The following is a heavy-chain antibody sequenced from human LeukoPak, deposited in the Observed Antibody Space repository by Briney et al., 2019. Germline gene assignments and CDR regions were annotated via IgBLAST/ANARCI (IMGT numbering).Heavy chain of an antibody. J-gene: IGHJ4*02. CDR1: GFTFSSYA. CDR2: ISGSGGST. V-gene: IGHV3-23*01. D-gene: IGHD2-2*01. Sequence: PGGSLRLSCAASGFTFSSYAMSWARQAPGKGLEWVSGISGSGGSTYYAESVKGRFTISRDNSKNTLYLQMNSLRAEDTAVYYCAKSLGLVPAVNRVFDYWGQGTLVTVSS. CDR3: AKSLGLVPAVNRVFDY.